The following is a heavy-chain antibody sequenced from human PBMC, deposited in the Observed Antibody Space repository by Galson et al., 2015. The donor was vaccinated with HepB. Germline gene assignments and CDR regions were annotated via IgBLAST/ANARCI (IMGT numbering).Heavy chain of an antibody. CDR3: AKFTRDVNSSFCWFDP. D-gene: IGHD3-3*01. Sequence: SETLSLTCTISGGSITTNTWWSWVRQPPGKGLEWIGEISHSGGTNYKSSLRGRVTILIDESKTQFSLKLTSVTAADTATHYCAKFTRDVNSSFCWFDPWGRGALVIVSS. J-gene: IGHJ5*02. CDR1: GGSITTNTW. V-gene: IGHV4-4*02. CDR2: ISHSGGT.